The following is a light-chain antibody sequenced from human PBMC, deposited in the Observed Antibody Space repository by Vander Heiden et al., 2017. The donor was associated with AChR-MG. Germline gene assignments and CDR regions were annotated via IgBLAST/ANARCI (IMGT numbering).Light chain of an antibody. Sequence: ETVMTQSPATLSVSPGERATLSCRASQSVSNSLAWYQQKPGQAPRLLIYAASTRAAGIPARFSGSGSGTEFTLTISSLQSEDFAVYYCQQYKNWPPVTFGGGTKVEL. J-gene: IGKJ4*01. CDR3: QQYKNWPPVT. CDR2: AAS. V-gene: IGKV3-15*01. CDR1: QSVSNS.